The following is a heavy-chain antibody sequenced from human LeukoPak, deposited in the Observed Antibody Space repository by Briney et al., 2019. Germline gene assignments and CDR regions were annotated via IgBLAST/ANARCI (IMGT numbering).Heavy chain of an antibody. CDR2: ISSSSSTI. Sequence: GGSLRLSCAASGFTFSSYSMNWVRQAPGKGLEWVSYISSSSSTIYYADSVKGRFTISRDNAKNSLYLQMNSLRAEDTAVYYCARNDFWCGYYMDVWGKGTTVTVSS. D-gene: IGHD3-3*01. J-gene: IGHJ6*03. V-gene: IGHV3-48*01. CDR1: GFTFSSYS. CDR3: ARNDFWCGYYMDV.